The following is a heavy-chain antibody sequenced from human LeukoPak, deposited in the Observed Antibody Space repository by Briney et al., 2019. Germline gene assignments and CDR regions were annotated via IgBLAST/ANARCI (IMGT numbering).Heavy chain of an antibody. J-gene: IGHJ4*02. V-gene: IGHV4-59*08. D-gene: IGHD7-27*01. CDR2: IYYSGST. CDR1: GGSISSYY. Sequence: SETLSLTCTVSGGSISSYYWSWIRQPPGKGLEWIGYIYYSGSTNTNTSLKSRVAISVDTSKTQSSLKLSSVTAADTAVYYCARRHWGRIDYWGQGTLVTVTS. CDR3: ARRHWGRIDY.